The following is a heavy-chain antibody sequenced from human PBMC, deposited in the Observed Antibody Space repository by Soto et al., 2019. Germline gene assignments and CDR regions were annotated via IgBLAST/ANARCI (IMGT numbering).Heavy chain of an antibody. CDR2: INAGNGNT. CDR1: GYTFTSYA. J-gene: IGHJ4*02. V-gene: IGHV1-3*01. CDR3: ASRGYSYGYQDY. Sequence: ASVKVSCKASGYTFTSYAMHWVGQAPGQRLEWMGWINAGNGNTKYSQKFQGRVTITRDTSASTAYMELSSLRSEDTAVYYCASRGYSYGYQDYWGQGTLVTVSS. D-gene: IGHD5-18*01.